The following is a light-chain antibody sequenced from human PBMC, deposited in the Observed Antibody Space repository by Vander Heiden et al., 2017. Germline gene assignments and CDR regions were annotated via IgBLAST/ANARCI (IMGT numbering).Light chain of an antibody. Sequence: QSVLTQPPSVSTAPGQKVTISCSGSSSNIGHNYVSWYQQLPGTAPKLLIYDNNKRPSGIPDRFSGSKSGTSATLGITGLQSGDEADYYCGTWDSSLSALVFGGGTKLTVL. J-gene: IGLJ3*02. CDR1: SSNIGHNY. V-gene: IGLV1-51*01. CDR3: GTWDSSLSALV. CDR2: DNN.